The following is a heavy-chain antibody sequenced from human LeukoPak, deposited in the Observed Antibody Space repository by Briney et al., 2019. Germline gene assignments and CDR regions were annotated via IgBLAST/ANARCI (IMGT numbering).Heavy chain of an antibody. CDR1: GGFFSGYY. D-gene: IGHD6-13*01. J-gene: IGHJ6*03. CDR2: INHSGST. Sequence: SETLSLTCAVYGGFFSGYYWSWIRQPPGKGLEWIGEINHSGSTNYNPSLTSRVTISIATSKNQFSLKLSSVTAADTAVCYCAMSSPRGYYYYYMDVWGKGTTVTVSS. V-gene: IGHV4-34*01. CDR3: AMSSPRGYYYYYMDV.